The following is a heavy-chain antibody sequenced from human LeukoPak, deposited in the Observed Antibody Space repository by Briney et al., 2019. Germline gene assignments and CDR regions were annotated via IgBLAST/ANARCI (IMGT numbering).Heavy chain of an antibody. Sequence: SETLSLTCTVSGVSIIDYDWSWIRQPPGGGLEWIGSIYTSGSTYFNPSLKSRVAISVDTSKNRFSLSLTSVTAADTALFYCARLKPHFLGTFDSWGQGALVTVSS. CDR2: IYTSGST. D-gene: IGHD7-27*01. CDR1: GVSIIDYD. V-gene: IGHV4-4*09. J-gene: IGHJ4*02. CDR3: ARLKPHFLGTFDS.